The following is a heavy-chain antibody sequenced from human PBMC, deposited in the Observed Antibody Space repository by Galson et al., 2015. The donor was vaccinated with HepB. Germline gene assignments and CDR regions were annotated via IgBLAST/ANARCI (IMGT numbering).Heavy chain of an antibody. Sequence: QVQLQESGPGLVKPSETLSLTCAVSGGSISSGGYSWSWIRQPPGKGLEWIGYIYHSGSTYYNPSLKSRVTISVDRSKNQFSLKLSSVTAADTAVYYCASQSHDFWSGFVYGMDVWGQGTTVTVSS. J-gene: IGHJ6*02. CDR3: ASQSHDFWSGFVYGMDV. D-gene: IGHD3-3*01. V-gene: IGHV4-30-2*01. CDR2: IYHSGST. CDR1: GGSISSGGYS.